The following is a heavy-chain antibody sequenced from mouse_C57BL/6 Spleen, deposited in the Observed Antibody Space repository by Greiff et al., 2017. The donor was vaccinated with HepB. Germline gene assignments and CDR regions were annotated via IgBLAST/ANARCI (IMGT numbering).Heavy chain of an antibody. CDR2: IYPGDGDT. Sequence: VQLKQSGPELVKPGASVKISCKASGYAFSSSWMNWVKQRPGKGLEWIGRIYPGDGDTNYNGKFKGKATLTADKSSSTAYMQLSSLTSEDSAVYFCARPHYYGSSYYAMDYWGQGTSVTVSS. J-gene: IGHJ4*01. D-gene: IGHD1-1*01. CDR3: ARPHYYGSSYYAMDY. V-gene: IGHV1-82*01. CDR1: GYAFSSSW.